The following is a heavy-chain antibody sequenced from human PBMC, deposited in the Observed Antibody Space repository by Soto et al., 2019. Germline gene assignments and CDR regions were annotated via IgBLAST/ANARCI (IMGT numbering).Heavy chain of an antibody. J-gene: IGHJ4*02. D-gene: IGHD3-3*01. V-gene: IGHV4-34*01. Sequence: SETLSLTCAVYGGSFGGYYWSWIRQPPGKGLEWIGEINHSGSTNYNPSLKSRVTISVDTSKNQFSLKLSSVTAADTAVYYCARSGPFWSGYYYFDYWGQGTLVTVSS. CDR3: ARSGPFWSGYYYFDY. CDR1: GGSFGGYY. CDR2: INHSGST.